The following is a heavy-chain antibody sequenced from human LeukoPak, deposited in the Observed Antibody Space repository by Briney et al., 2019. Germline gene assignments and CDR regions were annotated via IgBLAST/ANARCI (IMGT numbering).Heavy chain of an antibody. CDR2: IIPIFGTA. D-gene: IGHD3-22*01. Sequence: ASVKVSCKASGGTFSSYAISWVRQAPGQGLEWMGGIIPIFGTANYAQKFQGRVTITRDTSASRAYMELSSLRSEDTAVYYCAGTYYYDGSGYYPAFDYWGQGTLVTVSS. V-gene: IGHV1-69*05. J-gene: IGHJ4*02. CDR1: GGTFSSYA. CDR3: AGTYYYDGSGYYPAFDY.